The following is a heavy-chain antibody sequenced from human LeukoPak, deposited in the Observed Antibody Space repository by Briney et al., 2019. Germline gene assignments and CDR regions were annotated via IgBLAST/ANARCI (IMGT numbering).Heavy chain of an antibody. CDR3: ASGGTEIY. D-gene: IGHD1-26*01. CDR2: INPSGGSA. V-gene: IGHV1-46*01. J-gene: IGHJ4*02. Sequence: ASVKVSCKASGCTFTSYGISWVRQAPGQGLEWMGIINPSGGSASYAQKFQGRVTMTRDTSTSTVYMELSSLRSEDTAVYYCASGGTEIYWGQGTLVTVSS. CDR1: GCTFTSYG.